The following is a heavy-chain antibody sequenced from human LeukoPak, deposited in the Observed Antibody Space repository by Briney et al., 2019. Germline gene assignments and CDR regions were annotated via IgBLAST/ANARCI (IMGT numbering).Heavy chain of an antibody. Sequence: GESLKISCKGSGYSFTSYWIGWVRQMPGKGLEWMGIIYPGDSDTRYSPSFQGQVTISADKSIITAYLQWSSLTASDTAMYYCARQRRYYGSGSYPPDFDYWGQGTLVTVSS. D-gene: IGHD3-10*01. J-gene: IGHJ4*02. CDR1: GYSFTSYW. V-gene: IGHV5-51*01. CDR2: IYPGDSDT. CDR3: ARQRRYYGSGSYPPDFDY.